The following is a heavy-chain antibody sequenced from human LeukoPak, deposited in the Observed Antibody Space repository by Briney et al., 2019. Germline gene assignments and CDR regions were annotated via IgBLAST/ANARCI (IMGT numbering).Heavy chain of an antibody. J-gene: IGHJ3*02. CDR2: IYYSGST. V-gene: IGHV4-59*01. Sequence: SETLSLTCTVSGGSISSYYWSWIRQPPGKGLEWIGYIYYSGSTNYNPSLKSRVTISVDTSKSQFSLKLSSVTAADTAVYYCARLPTGAYCGGDCYPAAFDIWGQGTMVTVSS. D-gene: IGHD2-21*02. CDR1: GGSISSYY. CDR3: ARLPTGAYCGGDCYPAAFDI.